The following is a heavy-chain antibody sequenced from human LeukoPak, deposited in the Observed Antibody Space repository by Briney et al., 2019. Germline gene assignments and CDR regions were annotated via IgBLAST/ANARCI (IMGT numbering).Heavy chain of an antibody. CDR3: VRDGGVSGYDLLDY. D-gene: IGHD5-12*01. CDR1: GFTFRNYW. Sequence: QPGGSLRLSCAASGFTFRNYWMGWVRQAPGKGLEWVANTKPDGTAEYYADSVRGRFTTSRDNANNFLYLQMNSLRGEDTAVYYCVRDGGVSGYDLLDYWGQGALVTVSS. CDR2: TKPDGTAE. J-gene: IGHJ4*02. V-gene: IGHV3-7*01.